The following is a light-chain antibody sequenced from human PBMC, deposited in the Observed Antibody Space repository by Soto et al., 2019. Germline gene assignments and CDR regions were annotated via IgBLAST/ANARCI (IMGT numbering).Light chain of an antibody. J-gene: IGLJ3*02. Sequence: QSVLTQSSSASASLGSSVKLTCTLSSGHSSYIIAWHQQQPGKAPRYLMKLEGSGSYNKGSGVPDRFSGSSSGADRYLTISNLRFEAEAHYYCQTWDSNTHVFGGGTKLTVL. V-gene: IGLV4-60*02. CDR3: QTWDSNTHV. CDR2: LEGSGSY. CDR1: SGHSSYI.